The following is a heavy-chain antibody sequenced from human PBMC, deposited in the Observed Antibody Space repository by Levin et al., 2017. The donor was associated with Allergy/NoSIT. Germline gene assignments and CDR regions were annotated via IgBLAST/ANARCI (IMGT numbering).Heavy chain of an antibody. D-gene: IGHD6-25*01. V-gene: IGHV3-49*03. Sequence: GGSLRLSCTASGFTFGDYAMSWFRQAPGKGLEWVGFIRSKAYGGTTEYAASVKGRFTISRDDSKSIAYLQMNSLKTEDTALYYCTRYPQRLYGPPRNSFDYWGQGALVTVSS. CDR3: TRYPQRLYGPPRNSFDY. J-gene: IGHJ4*02. CDR1: GFTFGDYA. CDR2: IRSKAYGGTT.